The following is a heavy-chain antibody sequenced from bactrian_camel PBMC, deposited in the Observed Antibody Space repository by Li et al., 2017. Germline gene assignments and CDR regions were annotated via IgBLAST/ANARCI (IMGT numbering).Heavy chain of an antibody. Sequence: HVQLVESGGGSVQAGESLKLSCAASRSINRYCMGWFRQSPGNEREKVATIDGDGDRNYADSVKGRFTISRDSAKQTLYLQMNSLKPEDTAMYYCAADCVLLPQGSYWDKLHEYNFWGQGTQVTVS. V-gene: IGHV3S53*01. J-gene: IGHJ4*01. CDR1: RSINRYC. D-gene: IGHD2*01. CDR2: IDGDGDR. CDR3: AADCVLLPQGSYWDKLHEYNF.